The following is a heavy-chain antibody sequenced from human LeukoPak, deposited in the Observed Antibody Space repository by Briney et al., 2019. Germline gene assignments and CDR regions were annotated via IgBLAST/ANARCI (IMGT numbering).Heavy chain of an antibody. Sequence: GESLKISCKGSGYSFTTYWIGWVRQLPGKGLEWMGIIYPGDSDTRYSPSFQGQVTISADKSISTAYLQWNSLKASDTAMYYCARHEGGDIVVASGFEYWGQGTLVTVSS. D-gene: IGHD2-2*01. CDR1: GYSFTTYW. CDR3: ARHEGGDIVVASGFEY. V-gene: IGHV5-51*01. J-gene: IGHJ4*02. CDR2: IYPGDSDT.